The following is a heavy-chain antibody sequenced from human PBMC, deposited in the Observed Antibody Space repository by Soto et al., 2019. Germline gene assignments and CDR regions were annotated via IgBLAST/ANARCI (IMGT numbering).Heavy chain of an antibody. D-gene: IGHD3-10*01. J-gene: IGHJ6*02. V-gene: IGHV3-30-3*01. CDR3: ARGGITMVRGVIHYYGMDV. CDR1: GFTFSSYA. Sequence: PGGSLRLSCAASGFTFSSYAMHWVRQAPGKGLEWVAVISYDGSNKYYADSVKGRFTISRDNSKNTLYLQMNSLRAEDTAVYYCARGGITMVRGVIHYYGMDVWGQGTTVTVSS. CDR2: ISYDGSNK.